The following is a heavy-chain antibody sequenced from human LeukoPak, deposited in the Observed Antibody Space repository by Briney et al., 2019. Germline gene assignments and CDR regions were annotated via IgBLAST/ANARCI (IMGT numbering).Heavy chain of an antibody. V-gene: IGHV1-2*06. CDR3: ARGWTAVAGNDY. D-gene: IGHD6-19*01. CDR2: INPNSGGT. Sequence: ASVKVSCKASGYTFTGYYMHWVRQAPGQGLEWMGRINPNSGGTNYAQKFQGRVTMTRDTSISTAYMELSSLRSEDTAVYYCARGWTAVAGNDYWGQGTLVTVSS. J-gene: IGHJ4*02. CDR1: GYTFTGYY.